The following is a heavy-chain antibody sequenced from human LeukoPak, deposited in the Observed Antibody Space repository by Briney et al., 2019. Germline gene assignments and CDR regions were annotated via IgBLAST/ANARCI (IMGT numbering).Heavy chain of an antibody. CDR2: IYPGDSDT. Sequence: GESLKISCKGSGYGFTTYWIAWVRQMPGKGLEWMGIIYPGDSDTRYSPSFQGQVTISADKSISTAYLQWSSLKASDTAMYFCARRLTSGWTFDYWGQGTLVTVSS. V-gene: IGHV5-51*01. D-gene: IGHD6-19*01. CDR3: ARRLTSGWTFDY. CDR1: GYGFTTYW. J-gene: IGHJ4*02.